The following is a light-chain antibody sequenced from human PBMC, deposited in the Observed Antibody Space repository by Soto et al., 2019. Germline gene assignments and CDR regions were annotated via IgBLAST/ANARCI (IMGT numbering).Light chain of an antibody. CDR1: QSLVHSDGIAY. CDR2: KVS. Sequence: DVVMSQSPLSRPVTLGKPPSISCRSNQSLVHSDGIAYFSWFPQRPGRSPRSLIYKVSNRDSGVPARFSGSGSGTDFALKISRVEAEEVGVDYGMQGTHWPITFGQGTRLEIK. J-gene: IGKJ5*01. CDR3: MQGTHWPIT. V-gene: IGKV2-30*02.